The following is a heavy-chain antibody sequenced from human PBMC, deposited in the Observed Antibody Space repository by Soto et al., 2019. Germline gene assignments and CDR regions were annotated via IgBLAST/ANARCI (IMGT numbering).Heavy chain of an antibody. V-gene: IGHV3-23*01. J-gene: IGHJ4*02. CDR2: ISGSGGST. CDR1: GFTFSSYA. CDR3: AKAGPYYDFWSGYLDYFDY. Sequence: GGSLRLSCAASGFTFSSYAMSWVRQAPGKGLEWVSAISGSGGSTYYADSVKGRFTISRDNSKNTLYLQMNSLRAEDTAVYYCAKAGPYYDFWSGYLDYFDYWGQGTLVTVSS. D-gene: IGHD3-3*01.